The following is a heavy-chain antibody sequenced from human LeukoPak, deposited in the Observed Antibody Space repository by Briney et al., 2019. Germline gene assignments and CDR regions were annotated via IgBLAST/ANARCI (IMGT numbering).Heavy chain of an antibody. CDR1: GGSFSGYY. Sequence: SETLSLTCAVYGGSFSGYYWSWIRQPPGKGLEWIGEINHSGSTNYNPSLKSRVTISADTSKNQFSLKLSSVTAADTAVYYCASRGYCSSTSCPNWSDPWGQGTLVTVSS. V-gene: IGHV4-34*01. J-gene: IGHJ5*02. CDR2: INHSGST. CDR3: ASRGYCSSTSCPNWSDP. D-gene: IGHD2-2*01.